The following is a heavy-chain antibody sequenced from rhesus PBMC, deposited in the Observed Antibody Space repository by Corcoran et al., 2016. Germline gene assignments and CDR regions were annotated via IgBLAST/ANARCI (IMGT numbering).Heavy chain of an antibody. CDR2: IHPNTGNP. V-gene: IGHV7-114*01. CDR1: GYTFTTYA. J-gene: IGHJ4*01. CDR3: ARSHFAPGFDY. D-gene: IGHD3S6*01. Sequence: QVQLVQSGAEVKQPGASVKVSCKASGYTFTTYALNWVRQAHGQGLGGMGGIHPNTGNPTYAPVFTERFTFSLDTSITTAYLPSSSLKAEDTAVYYCARSHFAPGFDYWGQGVLVTVSS.